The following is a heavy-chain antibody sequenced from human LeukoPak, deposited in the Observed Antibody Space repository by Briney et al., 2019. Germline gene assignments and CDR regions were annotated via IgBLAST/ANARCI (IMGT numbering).Heavy chain of an antibody. J-gene: IGHJ5*02. CDR2: IFYTGDT. CDR1: GGFISGYY. D-gene: IGHD3-16*02. Sequence: PSETLSLTCTVSGGFISGYYWNWIRQSPGKGLEWIGYIFYTGDTDYDPSLRSRVTMSVDRSNNRFSLQLASVTTADSAFYYCARAYRLTSPRGFDPWGPGILVTVSS. V-gene: IGHV4-59*01. CDR3: ARAYRLTSPRGFDP.